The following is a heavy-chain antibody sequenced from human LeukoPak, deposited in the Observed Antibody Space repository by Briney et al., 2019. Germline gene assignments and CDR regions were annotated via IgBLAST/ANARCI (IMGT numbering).Heavy chain of an antibody. J-gene: IGHJ4*02. V-gene: IGHV3-23*01. Sequence: PGGSLRLSCAASGFTFSSYAMSWVRQAPGKGLEWVSAISGSGGSTYYADSVKGRFTISRDNSKNTLYLQMNSLRAEDTAVYYCAKERLRRWLHTSYLDCWGQGTLVTVSS. D-gene: IGHD5-24*01. CDR3: AKERLRRWLHTSYLDC. CDR1: GFTFSSYA. CDR2: ISGSGGST.